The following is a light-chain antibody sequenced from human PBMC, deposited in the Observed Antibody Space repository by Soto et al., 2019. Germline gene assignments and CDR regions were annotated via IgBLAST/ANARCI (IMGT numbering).Light chain of an antibody. CDR3: LQHNSYPWT. J-gene: IGKJ1*01. CDR1: QGMRND. Sequence: DIQMTQSPSSLSASVGDRVTITCRASQGMRNDLGWYQQKQGKAPKRLIYAASSLQSGVPSRFRGSGSGTEFTLTISSLQPEDFATYYCLQHNSYPWTFGQGTKVEIK. CDR2: AAS. V-gene: IGKV1-17*01.